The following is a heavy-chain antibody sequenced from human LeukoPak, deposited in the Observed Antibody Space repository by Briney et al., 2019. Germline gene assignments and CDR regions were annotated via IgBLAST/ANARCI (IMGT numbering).Heavy chain of an antibody. D-gene: IGHD5-24*01. V-gene: IGHV3-30-3*01. J-gene: IGHJ4*02. CDR1: GFTFSSYA. Sequence: PGGSLRLSCAASGFTFSSYAMHWVRQAPGKGLELVSVISYDGSNKYYADSVKGRFTISRDNSKNTLYLQMNSLRAEDTAVYYCARGLGWLQSDDYWGQGTLVTVSS. CDR3: ARGLGWLQSDDY. CDR2: ISYDGSNK.